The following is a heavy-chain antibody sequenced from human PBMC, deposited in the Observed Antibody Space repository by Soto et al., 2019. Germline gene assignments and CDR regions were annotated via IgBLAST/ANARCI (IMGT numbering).Heavy chain of an antibody. CDR1: GGSISSYY. J-gene: IGHJ2*01. CDR3: ARGGFYRWYFDL. Sequence: QVQLQESGPGLVKPSETLSLTCTVSGGSISSYYWSWIRQPPGKGLEWIGYIYYSGSTNYNPSLTSRVTISVDTSKNQFSLKLSSVTAADTAVYYCARGGFYRWYFDLWGRGTLVTVSS. V-gene: IGHV4-59*01. D-gene: IGHD3-3*01. CDR2: IYYSGST.